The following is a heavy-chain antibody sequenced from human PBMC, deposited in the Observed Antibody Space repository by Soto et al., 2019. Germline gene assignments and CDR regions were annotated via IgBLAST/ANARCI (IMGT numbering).Heavy chain of an antibody. CDR1: GKSIPSTSYY. Sequence: SETLSLTCIVLGKSIPSTSYYGCWIRPPPGKGLEWIGSIYYSGRTYYNPSFKSRVTISIDTSKNQFSLKLSSVTATDTAVYYCARQRTTVVTQAYFDHWGQGALVTVSS. V-gene: IGHV4-39*01. CDR3: ARQRTTVVTQAYFDH. CDR2: IYYSGRT. J-gene: IGHJ4*02. D-gene: IGHD2-21*02.